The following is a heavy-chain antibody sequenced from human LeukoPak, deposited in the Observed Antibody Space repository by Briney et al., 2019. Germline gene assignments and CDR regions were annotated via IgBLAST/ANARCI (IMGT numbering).Heavy chain of an antibody. CDR1: GFTFSSYA. D-gene: IGHD6-6*01. CDR3: VRGRRIGDSSSYFDY. J-gene: IGHJ4*02. Sequence: GGSLRLSCAASGFTFSSYAMHWVRQAPGKGLEYVSAISSNGGSTYYANSVKGRFTISRGNSKNTLYLQMGSLRAEDMAVYYCVRGRRIGDSSSYFDYWGQGTLVTVSS. CDR2: ISSNGGST. V-gene: IGHV3-64*01.